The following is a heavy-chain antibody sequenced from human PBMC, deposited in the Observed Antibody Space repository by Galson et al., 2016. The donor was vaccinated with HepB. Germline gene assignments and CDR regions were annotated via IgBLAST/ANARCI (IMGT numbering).Heavy chain of an antibody. Sequence: SVKVSCKASGYTFISYVIQWVRQAPGHRLEWMGWINAGNGNTKYSQKFQGRVIIDRDTSASTAYMELSSLRPEDTAIYYCARSPTGFCSRTKCYGFNYLDRWGREPRSPSSQ. V-gene: IGHV1-3*01. D-gene: IGHD2-2*03. CDR3: ARSPTGFCSRTKCYGFNYLDR. J-gene: IGHJ4*02. CDR2: INAGNGNT. CDR1: GYTFISYV.